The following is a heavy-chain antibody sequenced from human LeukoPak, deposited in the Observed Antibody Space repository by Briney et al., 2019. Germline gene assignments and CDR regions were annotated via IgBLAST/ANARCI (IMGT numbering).Heavy chain of an antibody. D-gene: IGHD3-16*02. Sequence: GGSLRLSCAASGFTFSDYYMSWIRQAPGKGLEWVSYISSSGSTIYYADSVKGRFTISRDNAKNSLYLQMNSLRAEDTAVYYCARKVDFYVWGSYRHPPYFDYWGQGTLVTVSS. CDR3: ARKVDFYVWGSYRHPPYFDY. CDR1: GFTFSDYY. CDR2: ISSSGSTI. V-gene: IGHV3-11*01. J-gene: IGHJ4*02.